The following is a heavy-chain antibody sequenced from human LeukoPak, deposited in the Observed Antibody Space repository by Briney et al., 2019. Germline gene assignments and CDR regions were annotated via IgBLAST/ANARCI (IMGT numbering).Heavy chain of an antibody. V-gene: IGHV1-2*02. J-gene: IGHJ5*02. D-gene: IGHD2-15*01. CDR1: GYTFTGYY. Sequence: EASVKVSCKASGYTFTGYYMHWVRQAPGQGLEWMGWINPNSGGKNYAQKFQGRVTMTRATSISTAYMELSRLRSDDTAVYYCARDRGYCSGGSCYVPTSDWFDPWGQGTLVTVSS. CDR3: ARDRGYCSGGSCYVPTSDWFDP. CDR2: INPNSGGK.